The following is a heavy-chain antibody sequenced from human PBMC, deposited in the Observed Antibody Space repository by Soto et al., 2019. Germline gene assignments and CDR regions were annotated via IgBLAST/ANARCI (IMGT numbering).Heavy chain of an antibody. CDR3: ARDRGSWFDY. D-gene: IGHD1-26*01. CDR1: GFTFDDYG. Sequence: VQLVESGGSAVRPGGSLRLSCAASGFTFDDYGMSWVRQAPGKGLEWVSAISWNGGSTSYADSVKGRFTISRDNAKNSLYLQMNSVSAEDTALYYCARDRGSWFDYWGQGTLVSVSS. CDR2: ISWNGGST. J-gene: IGHJ4*02. V-gene: IGHV3-20*04.